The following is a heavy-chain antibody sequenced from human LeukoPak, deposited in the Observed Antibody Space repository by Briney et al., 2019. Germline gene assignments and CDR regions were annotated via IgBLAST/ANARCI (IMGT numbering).Heavy chain of an antibody. V-gene: IGHV3-9*01. D-gene: IGHD1-26*01. CDR3: AKDIGSGSYHPVFDY. Sequence: PGGSLRLSCAASGFTFSSYSMNWVRQAPGKGLEWVSGISWNSGSIGYADSVKGRFTISRDNAKNSLYLQMNSLRAEDTALYYCAKDIGSGSYHPVFDYWGQGTLVTVSS. CDR1: GFTFSSYS. CDR2: ISWNSGSI. J-gene: IGHJ4*02.